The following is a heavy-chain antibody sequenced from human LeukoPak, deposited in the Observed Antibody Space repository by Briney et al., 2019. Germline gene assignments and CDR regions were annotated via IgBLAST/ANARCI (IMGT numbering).Heavy chain of an antibody. CDR3: ARGQGIQLWIY. J-gene: IGHJ4*02. CDR1: GGSLSGYY. V-gene: IGHV4-34*01. CDR2: INHSGST. Sequence: SETLSLTCAVYGGSLSGYYWSWIRQPPGKGLEWIGEINHSGSTNYNPSLKSRVTISVDTSKNQLSLKLSSVTAADTAVYYCARGQGIQLWIYWGQGTLVTVSS. D-gene: IGHD5-18*01.